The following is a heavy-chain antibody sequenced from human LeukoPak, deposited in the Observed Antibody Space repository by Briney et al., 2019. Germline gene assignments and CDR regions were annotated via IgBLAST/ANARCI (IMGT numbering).Heavy chain of an antibody. Sequence: KAGGSLRLSCAASGFTFSDYYMNWIRQAPGKGLEWVSSISGGSRTINYADSVEGRFTTSRDNAKNSLFLQVNSLRAEDTAVYYCARAGQSDYWGQGTLVTVSS. CDR1: GFTFSDYY. V-gene: IGHV3-11*01. J-gene: IGHJ4*02. CDR2: ISGGSRTI. CDR3: ARAGQSDY.